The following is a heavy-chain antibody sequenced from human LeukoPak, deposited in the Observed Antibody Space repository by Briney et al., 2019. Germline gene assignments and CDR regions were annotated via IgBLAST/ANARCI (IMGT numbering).Heavy chain of an antibody. CDR1: GFTFSSYS. J-gene: IGHJ2*01. CDR3: ARGGYQLQRPWYFDL. Sequence: PGGSLRLSCAASGFTFSSYSMNWVRQAPGKGLEWVSSISSSSSYIYYADSVKGRFTISRDNAKNSLYLQMNSLRAEDTAVYYCARGGYQLQRPWYFDLWGRGTLVTVSS. D-gene: IGHD2-2*01. CDR2: ISSSSSYI. V-gene: IGHV3-21*01.